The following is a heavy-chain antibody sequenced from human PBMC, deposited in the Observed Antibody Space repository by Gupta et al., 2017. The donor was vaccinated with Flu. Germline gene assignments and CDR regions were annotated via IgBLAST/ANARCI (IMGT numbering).Heavy chain of an antibody. CDR2: ISGSGGST. D-gene: IGHD2-21*02. J-gene: IGHJ3*01. Sequence: EVQLLESGGGLVQPGGSLRLSCAASGFILSNYDMSWVRQAPGKGLAWVSAISGSGGSTYYADSVKGRFTISRDKSKNTLCLQMNSLRAEDTAVYYCANADVTWGQGTMVTVSS. CDR3: ANADVT. CDR1: GFILSNYD. V-gene: IGHV3-23*01.